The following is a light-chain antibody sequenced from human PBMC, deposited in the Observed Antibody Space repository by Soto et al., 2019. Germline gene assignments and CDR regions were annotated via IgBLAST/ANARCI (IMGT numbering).Light chain of an antibody. V-gene: IGKV3-11*01. CDR1: QSVSSY. Sequence: EIVLTQSPATLSLSPGERATLSCRASQSVSSYLAWYQQKPGQAPRLHIYDASNRATGIPARFSGSGSGTDFTLTISSLEPEDFAVYYCQQRSNWPPDKYTFGQGTKLEI. J-gene: IGKJ2*01. CDR2: DAS. CDR3: QQRSNWPPDKYT.